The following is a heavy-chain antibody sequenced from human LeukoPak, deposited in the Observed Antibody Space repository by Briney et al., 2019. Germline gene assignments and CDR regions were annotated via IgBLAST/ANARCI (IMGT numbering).Heavy chain of an antibody. D-gene: IGHD3-16*01. V-gene: IGHV1-18*01. CDR3: VSGGSGGATGNS. Sequence: GASVKVSCKASGYTFTSYGISWVRQAPGQGLEWMGWVSPPSGDTKSEQKLQDRVTMTRDTSISTAYMELSSLRSDDTAVYYCVSGGSGGATGNSWGQGSLVTVSS. CDR1: GYTFTSYG. CDR2: VSPPSGDT. J-gene: IGHJ4*02.